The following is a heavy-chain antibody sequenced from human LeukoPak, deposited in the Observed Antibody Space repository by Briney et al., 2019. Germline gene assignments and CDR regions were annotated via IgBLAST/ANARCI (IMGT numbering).Heavy chain of an antibody. J-gene: IGHJ5*02. CDR1: GFTFDDYA. Sequence: GGSLRLSCAASGFTFDDYAMHWIRQAPGKGLEWVSGINWNGGKIGYADSVKGRFTISRDSAKSSLYLQMNSLRADDTAVYYCARERGSGSYHPFDPWGQGTLATVSS. CDR3: ARERGSGSYHPFDP. CDR2: INWNGGKI. D-gene: IGHD3-10*01. V-gene: IGHV3-20*04.